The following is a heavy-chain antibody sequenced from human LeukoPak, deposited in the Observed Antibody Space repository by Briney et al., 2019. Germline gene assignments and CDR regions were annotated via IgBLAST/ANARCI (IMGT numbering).Heavy chain of an antibody. CDR3: ARESTPRRLDTAMVRSDY. CDR1: GGSISSSNW. CDR2: IYHSGST. D-gene: IGHD5-18*01. Sequence: SETLSLTCAVSGGSISSSNWWSWARQPPGKGLEWIGEIYHSGSTNYNPFLKSRVTISVDKSKNQFSLKLSSVTAADTAVYYCARESTPRRLDTAMVRSDYWGQGTLVTVSS. J-gene: IGHJ4*02. V-gene: IGHV4-4*02.